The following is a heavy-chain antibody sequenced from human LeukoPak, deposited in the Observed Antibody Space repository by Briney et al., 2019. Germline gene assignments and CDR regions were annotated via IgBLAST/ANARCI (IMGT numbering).Heavy chain of an antibody. Sequence: PSETLSLTCTVSGGSISSYYRSWIRQPPGKGLEWIGYIYYSGSTNYNPSLKSRVAISSDASKNRFSLKRSSVACAETAVYYFARSHCSGTSCYRYWYFDLWGRGTLVTVSS. CDR3: ARSHCSGTSCYRYWYFDL. CDR2: IYYSGST. V-gene: IGHV4-59*01. J-gene: IGHJ2*01. CDR1: GGSISSYY. D-gene: IGHD2-2*01.